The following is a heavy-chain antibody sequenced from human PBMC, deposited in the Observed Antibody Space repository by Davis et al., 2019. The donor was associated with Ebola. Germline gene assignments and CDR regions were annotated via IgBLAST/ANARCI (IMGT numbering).Heavy chain of an antibody. D-gene: IGHD5-12*01. Sequence: PSETLSLTCAVSGDIVSSGGWNWIRQSPSRGLEWLGRTYYSSKWYNDYAVSVKSRITINPDTSKNQFSLQLNSVTPEDTALYYCARGWLRVGMDVWGEGTSVTVSS. CDR2: TYYSSKWYN. CDR3: ARGWLRVGMDV. CDR1: GDIVSSGG. J-gene: IGHJ6*04. V-gene: IGHV6-1*01.